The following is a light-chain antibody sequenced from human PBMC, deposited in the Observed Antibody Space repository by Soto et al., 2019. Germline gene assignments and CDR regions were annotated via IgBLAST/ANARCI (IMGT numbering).Light chain of an antibody. CDR2: RAS. Sequence: QSALTQPPSASGTPGQRVTISCSGSSSNIGSNYVYWYQQVPGTAPRLLMYRASQRPSGVPDRFSGSKSGTSASRAISGLRSEDEADYYCAAWDDTLNGLVFGGGTKLTVL. CDR1: SSNIGSNY. V-gene: IGLV1-47*01. J-gene: IGLJ2*01. CDR3: AAWDDTLNGLV.